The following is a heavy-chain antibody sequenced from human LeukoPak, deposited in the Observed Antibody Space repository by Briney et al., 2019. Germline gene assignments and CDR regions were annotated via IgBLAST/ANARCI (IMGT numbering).Heavy chain of an antibody. Sequence: SETLSLTCTVSGGSISNSFWSWIRQPPGEGLGWIAYIYYTGNTNYNPSLKSRVIISVDTSKNQFSLRLSSVTAEDTAVYYCARDSGSSPTFDYWGQGTLVTVSS. D-gene: IGHD1-26*01. CDR2: IYYTGNT. J-gene: IGHJ4*02. CDR1: GGSISNSF. V-gene: IGHV4-59*01. CDR3: ARDSGSSPTFDY.